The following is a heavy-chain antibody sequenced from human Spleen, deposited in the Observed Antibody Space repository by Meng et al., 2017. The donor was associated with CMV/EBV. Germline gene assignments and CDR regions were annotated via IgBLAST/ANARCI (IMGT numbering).Heavy chain of an antibody. D-gene: IGHD3-3*01. V-gene: IGHV3-23*01. J-gene: IGHJ4*02. CDR2: INTRGGST. CDR3: ARDFRSGYYPIDY. Sequence: GGSLRLSCAASGFTFSTYAMSWVRQAPGKGLEWVSAINTRGGSTTYADPVKGRFSISRDNYQDTLYLQMNSLRAEDTAVYYCARDFRSGYYPIDYWGPGRLVTVSS. CDR1: GFTFSTYA.